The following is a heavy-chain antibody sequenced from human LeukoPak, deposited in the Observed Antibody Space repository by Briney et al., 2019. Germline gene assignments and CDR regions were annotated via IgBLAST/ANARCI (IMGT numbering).Heavy chain of an antibody. CDR2: INPNSGGT. V-gene: IGHV1-2*06. Sequence: GASVKVSCKASGYTFTGYYMHWVRRAPGQGLEWMGRINPNSGGTNYAQKFQGRVTMTRDTSISTAYMELSRLRSDDTAVYYCARDSSGVVGATIWFDPWGQGTLVTVSA. CDR3: ARDSSGVVGATIWFDP. J-gene: IGHJ5*02. D-gene: IGHD1-26*01. CDR1: GYTFTGYY.